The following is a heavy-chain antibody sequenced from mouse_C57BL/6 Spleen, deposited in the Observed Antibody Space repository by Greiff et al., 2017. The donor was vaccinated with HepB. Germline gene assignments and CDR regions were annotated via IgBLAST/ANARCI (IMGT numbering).Heavy chain of an antibody. CDR1: GYSFTGYY. J-gene: IGHJ4*01. V-gene: IGHV1-42*01. CDR2: INPSTGGT. Sequence: EVQLQQSGPELVKPGASVKISCKASGYSFTGYYMNWVKQSPEQSLEWIGEINPSTGGTTYNQKFKAKATLTADKSSSTAYMQLKSLTSEDSAVYYCARFRYYDYDVDAIDYWGQGTSVTVSS. D-gene: IGHD2-4*01. CDR3: ARFRYYDYDVDAIDY.